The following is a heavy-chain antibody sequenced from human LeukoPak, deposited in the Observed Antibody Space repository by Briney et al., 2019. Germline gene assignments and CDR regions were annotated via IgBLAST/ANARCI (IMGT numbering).Heavy chain of an antibody. D-gene: IGHD1-1*01. CDR1: GYSISSGCK. J-gene: IGHJ5*02. V-gene: IGHV4-38-2*01. CDR3: ASRLETNWLDP. CDR2: TYHSGST. Sequence: WETLSLSCAASGYSISSGCKWGWIRQPPRKGLEVVGSTYHSGSTYYNPSLKSRVTISVDTSKNQFYLKLSSVTGGDTPGYYCASRLETNWLDPGGQENLVSVSS.